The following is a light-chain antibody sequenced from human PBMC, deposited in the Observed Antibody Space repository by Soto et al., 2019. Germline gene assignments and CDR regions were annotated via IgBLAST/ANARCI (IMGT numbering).Light chain of an antibody. CDR3: SSYTSISTLV. V-gene: IGLV2-14*02. J-gene: IGLJ2*01. CDR2: EGS. Sequence: QSALTQPASVSGSPGQSITISCTGTSSDVGNYNLVSWYQQHPGKAPKLMIYEGSKRPSGVSNRFSGSKSGNTASLTISILQAEDEADYYCSSYTSISTLVFGGGTKLTVL. CDR1: SSDVGNYNL.